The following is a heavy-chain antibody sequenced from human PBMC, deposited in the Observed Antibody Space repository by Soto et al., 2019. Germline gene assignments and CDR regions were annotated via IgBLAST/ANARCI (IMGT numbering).Heavy chain of an antibody. Sequence: GGSLRLSCAASGFTFRSYWMHWVRQAPGKGLVWVSRINRDGSSTSYGDSVKGRVTISRDTPKNTLYLQMNSLRAEDTAVYYCAREIVTTGEYYFASWGEGTLVTISS. V-gene: IGHV3-74*01. CDR1: GFTFRSYW. D-gene: IGHD1-1*01. J-gene: IGHJ4*02. CDR3: AREIVTTGEYYFAS. CDR2: INRDGSST.